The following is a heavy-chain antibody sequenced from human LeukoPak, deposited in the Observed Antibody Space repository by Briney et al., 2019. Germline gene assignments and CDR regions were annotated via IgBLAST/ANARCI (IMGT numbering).Heavy chain of an antibody. CDR3: AGLLGYCSGGSCYTYYFDY. J-gene: IGHJ4*02. CDR1: GGSTTTYC. CDR2: TYSNGST. V-gene: IGHV4-59*08. D-gene: IGHD2-15*01. Sequence: PPETLSLTCTVSGGSTTTYCSSCNRPPPGPGLEWLGSTYSNGSTNYNPSLKSRVTISVDTSKNQFSLKLSSVTAADTAVYYCAGLLGYCSGGSCYTYYFDYWGQGTLVTVSS.